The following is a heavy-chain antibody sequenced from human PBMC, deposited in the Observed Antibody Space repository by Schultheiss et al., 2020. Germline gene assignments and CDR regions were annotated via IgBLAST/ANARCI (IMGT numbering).Heavy chain of an antibody. CDR3: ARVGTMVRGVGWFDY. CDR2: INPNSGGT. D-gene: IGHD3-10*01. Sequence: ASVKVSCKASGYTFTGYYMHWVRQAPGQGLEWMGRINPNSGGTNYAQKFQGRVTMTRDTSISTAYMELSRLRSDDTAVYYCARVGTMVRGVGWFDYWGQGTLVTVSS. J-gene: IGHJ4*02. CDR1: GYTFTGYY. V-gene: IGHV1-2*06.